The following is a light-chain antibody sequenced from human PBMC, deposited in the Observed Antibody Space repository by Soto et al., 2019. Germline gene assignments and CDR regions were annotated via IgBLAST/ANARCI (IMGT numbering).Light chain of an antibody. CDR3: SSYTSSSNV. CDR2: DVS. V-gene: IGLV2-14*01. Sequence: QLVLTQPASVSGSPGQSITISCTGTSSDVGGYNYVSWYQQHPGKAPKLMIYDVSNRPSGVSNRFSGSKSGNTASLTISGLQAEDEADYYCSSYTSSSNVFGTGTKVTVL. CDR1: SSDVGGYNY. J-gene: IGLJ1*01.